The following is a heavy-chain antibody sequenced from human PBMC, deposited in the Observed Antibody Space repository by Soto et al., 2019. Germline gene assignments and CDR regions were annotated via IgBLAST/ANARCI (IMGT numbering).Heavy chain of an antibody. D-gene: IGHD6-19*01. V-gene: IGHV3-48*02. CDR2: ITSDTKTI. J-gene: IGHJ4*02. CDR3: ARSVEGHFDY. CDR1: GFTFSVYS. Sequence: EVQLVESGGDLVQRGGSLRLSCVASGFTFSVYSMNWVRQAPGKGLEWFSYITSDTKTIKYAESVKGRFTISKDNAKNSVYLQMNSLRDEDPAVYYCARSVEGHFDYWGQGTVVTVSS.